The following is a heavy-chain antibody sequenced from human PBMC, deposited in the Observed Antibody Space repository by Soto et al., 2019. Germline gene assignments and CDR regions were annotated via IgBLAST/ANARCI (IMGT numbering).Heavy chain of an antibody. CDR1: GFSLSTRGVS. Sequence: SGPTLVNPTQTLTLTCTFSGFSLSTRGVSVGWIRQPPGKALEWLAIIFWDDDKHYSPSLKSRLTITKDTSKNHVVLTMTNMDPVDTATYYCAHSYYLGYFDYWGQGTLVTVSS. D-gene: IGHD3-10*01. CDR3: AHSYYLGYFDY. J-gene: IGHJ4*02. CDR2: IFWDDDK. V-gene: IGHV2-5*02.